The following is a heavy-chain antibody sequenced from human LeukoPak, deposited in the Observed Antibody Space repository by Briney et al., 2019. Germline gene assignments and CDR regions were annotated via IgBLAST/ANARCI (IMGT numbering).Heavy chain of an antibody. CDR3: TRLNHYYDSSGTLYYFDY. V-gene: IGHV1-2*02. CDR1: GYTFTGYY. D-gene: IGHD3-22*01. CDR2: INPNSGGT. Sequence: ASVKVSCKASGYTFTGYYMHWVRQAPGQGLEWMGWINPNSGGTNYAQKFQGRVTMTRDTSISTAYMELSRLRSDDTAVYYCTRLNHYYDSSGTLYYFDYWGQGTLVTVSS. J-gene: IGHJ4*02.